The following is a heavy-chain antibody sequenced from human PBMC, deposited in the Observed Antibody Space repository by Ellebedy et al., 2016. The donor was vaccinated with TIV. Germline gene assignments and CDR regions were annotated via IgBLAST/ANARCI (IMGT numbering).Heavy chain of an antibody. V-gene: IGHV3-73*01. J-gene: IGHJ4*02. CDR3: ARGWADS. Sequence: GESLKISXAASGFTFSSYAMHWVRQTSGKGLEWVGRIRSKVKSYAIAYAASVKGRFTISRDDSKNTAYLQMNSLKSEDTAVYYCARGWADSWGQGTLVTVSS. CDR2: IRSKVKSYAI. CDR1: GFTFSSYA. D-gene: IGHD5-24*01.